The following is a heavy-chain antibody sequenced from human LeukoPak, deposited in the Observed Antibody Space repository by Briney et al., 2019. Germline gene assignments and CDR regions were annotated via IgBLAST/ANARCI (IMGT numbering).Heavy chain of an antibody. Sequence: PSETLSLTCTVSGGSISSYYWNWIRQPAGKSLEWIGRIYTSGATSYNPSLKSRVTMSVDTSKNQFSLKLSSVTAADTAVYYCARGRAYYDSSGYFYYWGQGTLVTVSS. J-gene: IGHJ4*02. CDR3: ARGRAYYDSSGYFYY. CDR1: GGSISSYY. D-gene: IGHD3-22*01. CDR2: IYTSGAT. V-gene: IGHV4-4*07.